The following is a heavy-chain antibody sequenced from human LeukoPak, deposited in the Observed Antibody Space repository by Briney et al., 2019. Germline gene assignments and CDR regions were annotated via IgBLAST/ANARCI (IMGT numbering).Heavy chain of an antibody. V-gene: IGHV4-30-2*01. CDR3: ARAGDGYNWAY. D-gene: IGHD5-24*01. CDR2: IYHSGST. J-gene: IGHJ4*02. Sequence: SETLSLTCTVSGGSISSSGYYWGWVRQPPGKGLEWIGYIYHSGSTYYNPSLKSRVTISVDRSKNQFSLKLSSVTAADTAVYYCARAGDGYNWAYWGQGTLVTVSS. CDR1: GGSISSSGYY.